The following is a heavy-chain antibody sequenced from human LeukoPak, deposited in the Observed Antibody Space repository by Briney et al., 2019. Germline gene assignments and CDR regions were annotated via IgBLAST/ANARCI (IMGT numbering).Heavy chain of an antibody. CDR2: ISYDGSNK. D-gene: IGHD6-6*01. J-gene: IGHJ6*03. CDR1: GFTFSSYA. V-gene: IGHV3-30*01. CDR3: ARGLLRRKYSSSSRLSRYYMDV. Sequence: GGSLRLSCAASGFTFSSYAMHWVRQAPGKGLEWVAVISYDGSNKYYADSVKGRFTISRHNSKNTLYLQMNSLRAEDTAVYYCARGLLRRKYSSSSRLSRYYMDVWGKGTTVTVSS.